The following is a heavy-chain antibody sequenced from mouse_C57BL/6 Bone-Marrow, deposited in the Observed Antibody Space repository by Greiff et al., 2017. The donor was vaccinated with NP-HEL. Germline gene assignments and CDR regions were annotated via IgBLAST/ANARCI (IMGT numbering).Heavy chain of an antibody. V-gene: IGHV5-12*01. CDR2: ISNGGGST. J-gene: IGHJ3*01. CDR1: GFTFSDYY. D-gene: IGHD3-2*02. Sequence: EVKLVESGGGLVQPGGSLKLSCAASGFTFSDYYMYWVRQTPEKRLEWVAYISNGGGSTYYPDTVKGRFTISRDNAKNTLYLQMSRLKSEDTAMYYCARHIDSSGYVGFAYWGQGTPVTVSA. CDR3: ARHIDSSGYVGFAY.